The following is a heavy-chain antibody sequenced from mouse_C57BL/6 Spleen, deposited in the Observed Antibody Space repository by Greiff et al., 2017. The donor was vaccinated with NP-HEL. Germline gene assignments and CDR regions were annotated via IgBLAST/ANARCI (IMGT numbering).Heavy chain of an antibody. CDR1: GFTFSDYG. CDR2: ISSGSSTI. D-gene: IGHD1-1*01. J-gene: IGHJ2*01. Sequence: EVKLMESGGGLVKPGGSLKLSCAASGFTFSDYGMHWVRQAPEKGLEWVAYISSGSSTIYYAEKVEGRFTISRDNAKNTLFLQMTNLRSEDTAMYYCTRDYYGSREGEYFDCWGQGTTLAVSS. V-gene: IGHV5-17*01. CDR3: TRDYYGSREGEYFDC.